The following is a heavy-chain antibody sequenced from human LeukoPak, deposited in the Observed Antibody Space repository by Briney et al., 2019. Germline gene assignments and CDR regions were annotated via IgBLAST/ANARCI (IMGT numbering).Heavy chain of an antibody. D-gene: IGHD6-19*01. CDR1: GYRFTSYW. V-gene: IGHV5-51*01. CDR3: ATGIGSGWFYDY. Sequence: GESLKISCKASGYRFTSYWIGWVRQMPGKGLEWMGMIYPGDSEVRYGPAFQGQVTISADKSVNTAYLQWSSLKASDTAIYYCATGIGSGWFYDYWGQGTLVTVSS. J-gene: IGHJ4*02. CDR2: IYPGDSEV.